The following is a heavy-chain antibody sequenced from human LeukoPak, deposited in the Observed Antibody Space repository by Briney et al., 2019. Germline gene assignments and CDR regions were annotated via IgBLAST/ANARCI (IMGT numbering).Heavy chain of an antibody. V-gene: IGHV1-2*02. CDR3: ARGPLLYCSSTSCYNYGFDP. D-gene: IGHD2-2*02. J-gene: IGHJ5*02. Sequence: GASVKVSCNASGSTFTGYYMHWVRQAPGQGLEWMGWINPNSGGTNYAQTFQGRVTMTRDTSISTAYMELSRLRSDDTAVYYCARGPLLYCSSTSCYNYGFDPWGKGTLVTVSS. CDR2: INPNSGGT. CDR1: GSTFTGYY.